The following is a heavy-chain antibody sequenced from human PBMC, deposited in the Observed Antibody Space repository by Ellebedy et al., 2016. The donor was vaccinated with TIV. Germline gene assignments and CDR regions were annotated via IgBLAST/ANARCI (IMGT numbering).Heavy chain of an antibody. J-gene: IGHJ6*02. CDR2: IYHSGST. CDR1: GGSISSSNW. Sequence: MPSETLSLTCAVSGGSISSSNWWSWVRQPPGKGLEWIGEIYHSGSTNYNPSLKSRLTISVDKSKTQFSLELNSVSAADTAVYYCAKENYGMDVWGQGTTVTVSS. CDR3: AKENYGMDV. V-gene: IGHV4-4*02.